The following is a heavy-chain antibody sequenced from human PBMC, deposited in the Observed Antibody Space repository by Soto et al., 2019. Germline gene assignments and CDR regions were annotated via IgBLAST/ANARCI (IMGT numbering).Heavy chain of an antibody. V-gene: IGHV3-53*01. CDR2: IYSGGNT. D-gene: IGHD1-26*01. CDR3: ARASGGRLFDY. J-gene: IGHJ4*02. CDR1: GFTVSSEY. Sequence: VGSLRLSCAASGFTVSSEYMSWVRQAPGKGLEWVSVIYSGGNTYYADSVKGRFTISRDTSKNTLHLQMNSLRAEDTAVYYCARASGGRLFDYWGQGALVTVSS.